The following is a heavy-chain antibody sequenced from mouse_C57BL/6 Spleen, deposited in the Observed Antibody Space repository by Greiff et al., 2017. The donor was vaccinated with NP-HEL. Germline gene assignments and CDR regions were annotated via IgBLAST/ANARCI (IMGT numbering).Heavy chain of an antibody. CDR1: GYTFTSYW. CDR2: IYPGSGST. V-gene: IGHV1-55*01. CDR3: ARSGGLWDRAWFAY. Sequence: VQLQQSGAELVKPGASVKMSCKASGYTFTSYWITWVKQRPGQGLEWIGDIYPGSGSTNYNEKFKSKATLTVDTSSSTAYMQLSSLTSEDSAVYSCARSGGLWDRAWFAYWGQGTLVTVSA. D-gene: IGHD3-3*01. J-gene: IGHJ3*01.